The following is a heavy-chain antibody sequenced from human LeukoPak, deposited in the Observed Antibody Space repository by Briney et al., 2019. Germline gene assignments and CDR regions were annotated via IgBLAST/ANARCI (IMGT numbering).Heavy chain of an antibody. J-gene: IGHJ3*02. CDR1: GYTFTSYG. V-gene: IGHV1-18*01. CDR3: ARDAAELGAFDI. D-gene: IGHD1-26*01. CDR2: ISAYNGNT. Sequence: ASVKVSCKASGYTFTSYGISWVRLAPGQGLEWMGWISAYNGNTNYAQKLQGRVTMTTDTSTSTAYMELRSLRSDDTAVYYCARDAAELGAFDIWGQGTMVTVSS.